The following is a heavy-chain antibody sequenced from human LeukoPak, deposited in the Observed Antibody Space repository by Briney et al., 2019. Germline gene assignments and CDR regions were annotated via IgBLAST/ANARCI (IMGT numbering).Heavy chain of an antibody. Sequence: GGSLRLFCAASGFSFSSSSMNWVRQAPGKGLEWVSSISSSGKYIYYADSMKGRFTISRDNAKNSLYLQMNSLRAEDTAVYHCARDVSRDVSCYTDWGQGTLVTVSS. CDR2: ISSSGKYI. V-gene: IGHV3-21*01. J-gene: IGHJ4*02. CDR3: ARDVSRDVSCYTD. CDR1: GFSFSSSS. D-gene: IGHD2-2*02.